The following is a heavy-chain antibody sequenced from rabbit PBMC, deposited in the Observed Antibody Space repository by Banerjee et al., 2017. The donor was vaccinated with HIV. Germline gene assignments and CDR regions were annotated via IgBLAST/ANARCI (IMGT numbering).Heavy chain of an antibody. CDR1: GFSFSSSYY. D-gene: IGHD1-1*01. CDR2: IYAGSSGST. J-gene: IGHJ4*01. CDR3: ARDPVSGGYNHNL. Sequence: QSLEESGGDLVKPGASLTLTCTASGFSFSSSYYMCWVRQAPGKGLEWIACIYAGSSGSTYYASWAKGRFTISKTSSTTVTLQMTSLTAADTATYFCARDPVSGGYNHNLWGPGTLVTVS. V-gene: IGHV1S40*01.